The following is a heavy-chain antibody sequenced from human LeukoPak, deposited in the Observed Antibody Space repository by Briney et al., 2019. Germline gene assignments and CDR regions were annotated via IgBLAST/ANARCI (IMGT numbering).Heavy chain of an antibody. CDR2: IWDYGINK. CDR3: AKEKGRIAAAGTLAFDI. J-gene: IGHJ3*02. V-gene: IGHV3-33*06. D-gene: IGHD6-13*01. CDR1: RFTFSRYG. Sequence: GGSLRLSCAASRFTFSRYGMHWVREAPGKGLGWVSVIWDYGINKYYADSVKGRFTITRDNSKNTLYLQMNSLRAEDTAVDYWAKEKGRIAAAGTLAFDIWGQGTMVTVSS.